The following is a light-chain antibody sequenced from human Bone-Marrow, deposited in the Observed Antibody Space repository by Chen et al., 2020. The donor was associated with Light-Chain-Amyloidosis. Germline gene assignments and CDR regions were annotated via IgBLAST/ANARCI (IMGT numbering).Light chain of an antibody. Sequence: QSVLTQPPSASGTPGQRVTISCSGSSSNIGSNYVYWYQQLPGTAPKLFIYRNNQRPSGVPDRFSGSKSGTSASLGISGHRSEDEADYYCAAWDDSLSGRVIFGGGTKLIVL. V-gene: IGLV1-47*01. CDR2: RNN. J-gene: IGLJ2*01. CDR1: SSNIGSNY. CDR3: AAWDDSLSGRVI.